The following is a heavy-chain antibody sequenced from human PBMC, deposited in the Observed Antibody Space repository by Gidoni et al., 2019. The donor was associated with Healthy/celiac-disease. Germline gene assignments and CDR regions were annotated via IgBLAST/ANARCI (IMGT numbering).Heavy chain of an antibody. D-gene: IGHD6-13*01. V-gene: IGHV1-69*01. CDR3: ARGSKVWQQLEGAYYYYGMDV. CDR1: GATFSSYA. J-gene: IGHJ6*02. Sequence: QVQLVQSGAEVKKPGSSVKVSCKASGATFSSYAISWVRQAPGQGLEWMGGIIPIFGTANYAQKFQGRVTITADESTSTAYMELSSLRSEDTAVYYCARGSKVWQQLEGAYYYYGMDVWGQGTTVTVSS. CDR2: IIPIFGTA.